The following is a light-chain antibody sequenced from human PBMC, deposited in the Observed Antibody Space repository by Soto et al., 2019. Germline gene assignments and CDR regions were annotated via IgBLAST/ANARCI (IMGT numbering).Light chain of an antibody. J-gene: IGLJ2*01. CDR2: SNN. Sequence: QAVVTQPPSASGTPGQRVTISCSGSSSNIGSNTVDWYQQLPGTAPKLLIYSNNQRPSGVHDRFSGSKSGTSASLAISGLQSEDEADYYCAAWDDSLNVVFGGGTKLTVL. V-gene: IGLV1-44*01. CDR3: AAWDDSLNVV. CDR1: SSNIGSNT.